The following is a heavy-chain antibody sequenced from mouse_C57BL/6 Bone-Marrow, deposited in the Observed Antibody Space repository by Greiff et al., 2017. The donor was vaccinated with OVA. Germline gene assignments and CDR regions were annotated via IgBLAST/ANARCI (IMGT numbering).Heavy chain of an antibody. CDR2: ISSGSSTI. CDR1: GFTFSDYG. CDR3: AKDYGSSGGAMDY. Sequence: EVKVVESGGGLVKPGGSLKLSCAASGFTFSDYGMHWVRQAPEKGLEWVAYISSGSSTIYYADTVKGRFTISRDNAKNTLFLQMTSLRSEDTAMYYCAKDYGSSGGAMDYWGQGTSVTVSS. V-gene: IGHV5-17*01. J-gene: IGHJ4*01. D-gene: IGHD1-1*01.